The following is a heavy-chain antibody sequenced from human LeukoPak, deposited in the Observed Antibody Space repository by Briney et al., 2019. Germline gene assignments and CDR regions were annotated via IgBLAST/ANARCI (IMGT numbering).Heavy chain of an antibody. CDR1: GFTFSNSW. CDR2: IRRQTDGGTT. V-gene: IGHV3-15*01. CDR3: TTEGFGVRGITISGYHYNVDV. D-gene: IGHD3-10*01. Sequence: GGSLRLSCAASGFTFSNSWMSWVRQAPGKGLEWVGRIRRQTDGGTTDYAAPVKDRFIISRDDSQNTLYLQMNSLKIEDTAVYYCTTEGFGVRGITISGYHYNVDVWGQGTTVTVSS. J-gene: IGHJ6*03.